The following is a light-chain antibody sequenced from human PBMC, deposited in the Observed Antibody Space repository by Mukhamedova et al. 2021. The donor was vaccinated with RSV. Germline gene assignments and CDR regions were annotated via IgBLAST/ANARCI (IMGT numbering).Light chain of an antibody. V-gene: IGKV1-5*03. CDR1: QSISSW. CDR3: QQYNSYSWT. CDR2: KAS. J-gene: IGKJ1*01. Sequence: GDRVTITCRASQSISSWLAWYQQKPGKAPKLLIYKASSLESGVPSRFNGSGSGTEFTLTISSLQPDDFATYYCQQYNSYSWTFGQG.